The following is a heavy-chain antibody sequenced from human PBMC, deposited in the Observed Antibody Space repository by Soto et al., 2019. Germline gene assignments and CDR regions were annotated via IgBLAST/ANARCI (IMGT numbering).Heavy chain of an antibody. D-gene: IGHD5-18*01. CDR1: GFTFSSYA. Sequence: HPGGSLRRSCAVSGFTFSSYAMSWVRQAPGKGLEWVSAISGSGGSTYYADSVKGRFTISRDNSKNTLYLQMNSLRAEDTAVYYCAKYGYRREFDYWGQGTLVTVSS. J-gene: IGHJ4*02. CDR3: AKYGYRREFDY. V-gene: IGHV3-23*01. CDR2: ISGSGGST.